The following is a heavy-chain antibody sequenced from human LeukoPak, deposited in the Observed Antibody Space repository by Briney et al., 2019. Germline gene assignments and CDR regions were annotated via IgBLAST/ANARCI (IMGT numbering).Heavy chain of an antibody. CDR1: GGSISSYY. Sequence: PSETLSLTCTVSGGSISSYYRSWIRQPPAKGLEWIWYIYYSGRTNYNPSLKSRVTILVDTSKNQFSLKLSSVTAADTAVYYCARLYYYYYGMDVWGQGTTVTVSS. V-gene: IGHV4-59*08. CDR3: ARLYYYYYGMDV. J-gene: IGHJ6*02. CDR2: IYYSGRT.